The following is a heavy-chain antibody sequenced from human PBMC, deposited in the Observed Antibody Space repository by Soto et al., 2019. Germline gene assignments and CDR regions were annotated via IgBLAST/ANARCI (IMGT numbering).Heavy chain of an antibody. J-gene: IGHJ2*01. D-gene: IGHD3-9*01. CDR3: ARESHDILTGPPWVWYFDL. CDR1: GGSFSGYY. V-gene: IGHV4-34*01. Sequence: QVQLQQWGAGPLRPLETLSLTCGVSGGSFSGYYWAWIRQSPGKGLEWIGEINDRGSINYNPSLKSPVSISVDQSKNHYSLNLRSVTAADTALYYCARESHDILTGPPWVWYFDLWGRGTLVTVSS. CDR2: INDRGSI.